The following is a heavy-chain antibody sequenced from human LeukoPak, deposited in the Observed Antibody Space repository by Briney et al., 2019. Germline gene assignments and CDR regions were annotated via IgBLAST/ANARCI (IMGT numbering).Heavy chain of an antibody. Sequence: SETLSLTCAVSGGSFSDDFWIWIRQLPGKGLEWIGDINHSESTNYSPSLKSRVTISLDTSKNQFSLKLSSVTAADTAVYYCARGFGQTTVTAFDIWGQGTMVTVSS. J-gene: IGHJ3*02. CDR1: GGSFSDDF. CDR2: INHSEST. D-gene: IGHD4-17*01. V-gene: IGHV4-34*01. CDR3: ARGFGQTTVTAFDI.